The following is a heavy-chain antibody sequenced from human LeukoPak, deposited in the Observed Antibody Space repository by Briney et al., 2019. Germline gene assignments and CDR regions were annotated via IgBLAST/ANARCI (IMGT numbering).Heavy chain of an antibody. CDR2: ISNSATII. D-gene: IGHD3-22*01. CDR1: GFTFSNYY. CDR3: VREDYYDSGSNDY. J-gene: IGHJ4*02. V-gene: IGHV3-11*01. Sequence: GGSLRLSCAASGFTFSNYYMSWIRQPPGKGLEWISYISNSATIIHYADSVKGRFTISRDNAKNSLYLQMTSLRAEDTAVYYCVREDYYDSGSNDYWGQGTLVTVSS.